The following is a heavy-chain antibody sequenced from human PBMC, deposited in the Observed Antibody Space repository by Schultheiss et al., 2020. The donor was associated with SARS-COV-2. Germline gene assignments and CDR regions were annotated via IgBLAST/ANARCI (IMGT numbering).Heavy chain of an antibody. Sequence: SQTLSLTCAISGDRVSSDSAAWNWIRQSPSRGLEWLGRTYYRSRWYNDYAVSVKSRITINPDTSKNQFSLQLNSVTPEDTAVYYCARVVTVVTLMDVWGQGTTVTVSS. V-gene: IGHV6-1*01. CDR2: TYYRSRWYN. CDR1: GDRVSSDSAA. CDR3: ARVVTVVTLMDV. D-gene: IGHD4-23*01. J-gene: IGHJ6*02.